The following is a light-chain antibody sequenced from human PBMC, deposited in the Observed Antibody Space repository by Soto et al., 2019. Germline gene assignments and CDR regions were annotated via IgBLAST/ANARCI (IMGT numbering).Light chain of an antibody. CDR1: QSVSSNY. J-gene: IGKJ1*01. V-gene: IGKV3-20*01. CDR3: HQYGSSPRT. Sequence: EIVLTQSPGTLSLSPGDRATLSCRASQSVSSNYLAWYQQKPGQAPRLLIYGASIRATGIPDRFSGSGSGTDFTLAIRRLEPEDCAVYFCHQYGSSPRTFGQGTKVEIK. CDR2: GAS.